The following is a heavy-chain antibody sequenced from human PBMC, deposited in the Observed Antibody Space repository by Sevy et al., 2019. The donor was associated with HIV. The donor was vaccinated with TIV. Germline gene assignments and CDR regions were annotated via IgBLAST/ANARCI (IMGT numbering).Heavy chain of an antibody. V-gene: IGHV3-7*01. Sequence: GGSLRLSCAASGFNFSSYWMSCVRQAPGRGLEWVANIKQDGSERYYVDSVKGRFTISRDNAKNSLYMQMNSLRAEDTAVYYCARAIGLGYWGQGTLVTVSS. J-gene: IGHJ4*02. D-gene: IGHD3-16*01. CDR1: GFNFSSYW. CDR3: ARAIGLGY. CDR2: IKQDGSER.